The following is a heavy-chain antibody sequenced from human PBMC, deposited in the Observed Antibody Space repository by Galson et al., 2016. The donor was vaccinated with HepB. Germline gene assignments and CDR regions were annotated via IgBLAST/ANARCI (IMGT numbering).Heavy chain of an antibody. Sequence: SLRLSCAGSGFTFDDYTMHWVRQAPGRGLEWVSLVTWDGANTYYADSVRGRFAISRDNSKNSLYLQMNSLRTDDTAFYFCAEDRASRSYFDSWGQGTLVTVSS. D-gene: IGHD2-21*01. CDR3: AEDRASRSYFDS. V-gene: IGHV3-43*01. CDR2: VTWDGANT. CDR1: GFTFDDYT. J-gene: IGHJ4*02.